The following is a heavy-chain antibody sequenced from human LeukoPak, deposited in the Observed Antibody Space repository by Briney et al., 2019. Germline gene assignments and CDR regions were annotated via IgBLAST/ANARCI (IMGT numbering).Heavy chain of an antibody. Sequence: RSSETLSLTCAVYGGSFSGYYWSWIRQPPGKGLEWIGEINHSGSTNYNPSLKSRVTISVDTSKNQFSLKLSSVTAADTAVYYCARDRYYYDSSGYSNWFDPWGQGTLVTVSS. J-gene: IGHJ5*02. D-gene: IGHD3-22*01. V-gene: IGHV4-34*01. CDR2: INHSGST. CDR1: GGSFSGYY. CDR3: ARDRYYYDSSGYSNWFDP.